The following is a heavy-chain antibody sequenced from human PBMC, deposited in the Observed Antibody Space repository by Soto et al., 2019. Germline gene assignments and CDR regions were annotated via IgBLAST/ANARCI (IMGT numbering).Heavy chain of an antibody. J-gene: IGHJ1*01. CDR2: ISYDGSNK. D-gene: IGHD6-19*01. Sequence: QVQLVESGGGVVQPGRSLRLSCAASGFTFSSYGMHWVRQAPGKGLGWVAVISYDGSNKYYADSVKGRFTISRDNSKNTLYLQMNSLRAEDTAVYYCAKGAVAGTFGYFQHWGQGTLVTVSS. V-gene: IGHV3-30*18. CDR1: GFTFSSYG. CDR3: AKGAVAGTFGYFQH.